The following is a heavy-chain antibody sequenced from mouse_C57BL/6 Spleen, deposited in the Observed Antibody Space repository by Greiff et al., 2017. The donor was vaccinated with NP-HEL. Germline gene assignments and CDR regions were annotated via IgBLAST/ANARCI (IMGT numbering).Heavy chain of an antibody. Sequence: EVQLLESGEGLVKPGGSLTLSCAASGFTFSSYAMSWVRQTPEKRLEWVAYISSDGGCIYYVDTVKGRFTISRDDARNTLFLQMSSLKSEDTAMYYCTRAYYGFAYWGQGTLVTVSA. CDR3: TRAYYGFAY. CDR1: GFTFSSYA. CDR2: ISSDGGCI. V-gene: IGHV5-9-1*02. D-gene: IGHD2-10*01. J-gene: IGHJ3*01.